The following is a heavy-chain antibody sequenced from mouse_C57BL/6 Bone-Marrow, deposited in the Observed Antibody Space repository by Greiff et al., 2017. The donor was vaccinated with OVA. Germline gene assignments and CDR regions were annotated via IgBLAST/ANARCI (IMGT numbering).Heavy chain of an antibody. CDR2: IDPENGDT. D-gene: IGHD2-3*01. J-gene: IGHJ3*01. V-gene: IGHV14-4*01. CDR1: GFNIKDDY. CDR3: TTEGWLLPFAY. Sequence: EVQLQQSGAELVRPGASVKLSCTASGFNIKDDYMHWVKQRPEQGLEWIGWIDPENGDTEYASKFQGKATITADTSSNTAYLQLSSLTSEDTAVYYCTTEGWLLPFAYWGQGTRVTVSA.